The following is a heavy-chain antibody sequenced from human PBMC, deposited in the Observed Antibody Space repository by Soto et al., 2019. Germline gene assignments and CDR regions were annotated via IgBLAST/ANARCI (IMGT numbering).Heavy chain of an antibody. J-gene: IGHJ6*02. D-gene: IGHD6-6*01. Sequence: SSETLSLTCTVSGGSMNDYYWSWIRQPAGKGLEWIGRIFTSGNTNYNPSLRSRLTMSVDTSTNQVSLRLTSVTAADTAVYYCASGRLVSRYYGLDVWGQGTTVTV. CDR1: GGSMNDYY. V-gene: IGHV4-4*07. CDR2: IFTSGNT. CDR3: ASGRLVSRYYGLDV.